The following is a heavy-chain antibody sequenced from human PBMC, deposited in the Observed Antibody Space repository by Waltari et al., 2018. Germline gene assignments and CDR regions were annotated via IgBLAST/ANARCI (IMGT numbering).Heavy chain of an antibody. J-gene: IGHJ3*02. Sequence: EVQLVESGGVVVQPGGSLRLSCAASGFTFADYAMHWVRQAPWKGLEWVSLISWDGGSTYYADSVKGRFTISRDNSKNSLYLQMNSLRAEDTALYYCATQTYGDYETYAFDIWGQGTMVTVSS. CDR3: ATQTYGDYETYAFDI. CDR2: ISWDGGST. D-gene: IGHD4-17*01. V-gene: IGHV3-43D*04. CDR1: GFTFADYA.